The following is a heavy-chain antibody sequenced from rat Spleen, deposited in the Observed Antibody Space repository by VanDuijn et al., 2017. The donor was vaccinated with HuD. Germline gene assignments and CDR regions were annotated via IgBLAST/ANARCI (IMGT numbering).Heavy chain of an antibody. J-gene: IGHJ2*01. CDR2: ISPSGGST. Sequence: EVQLVESDGGLVQPGRSLKLSCAASGFTFSDYYMAWVRQAPTKGLEWVASISPSGGSTYYRDSVKGRFTVSRDNANSTLYLQMDSLRSEDTATYYCARHTPFNYGTVGDYWGQGVMVTVSS. CDR3: ARHTPFNYGTVGDY. V-gene: IGHV5-25*01. CDR1: GFTFSDYY. D-gene: IGHD1-11*01.